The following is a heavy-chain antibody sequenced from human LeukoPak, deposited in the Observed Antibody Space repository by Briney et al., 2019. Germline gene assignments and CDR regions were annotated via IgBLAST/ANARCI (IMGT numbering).Heavy chain of an antibody. CDR1: GGSISSYN. D-gene: IGHD2/OR15-2a*01. Sequence: SETLSLTCIVSGGSISSYNWNWIRQPPGKGLEWIGYVYNSGSTNNNPSLKSRVTISVDKSKNQFSLKLSSVTAADTAVYYCAKESNSSDNWYFDLWGRGTLVTVSS. V-gene: IGHV4-59*01. CDR3: AKESNSSDNWYFDL. CDR2: VYNSGST. J-gene: IGHJ2*01.